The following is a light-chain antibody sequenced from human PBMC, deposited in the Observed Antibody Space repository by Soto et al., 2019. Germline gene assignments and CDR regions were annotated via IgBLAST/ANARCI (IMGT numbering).Light chain of an antibody. J-gene: IGLJ3*02. CDR1: ALPKQY. V-gene: IGLV3-25*02. Sequence: SYELTQPLSVSVSPGQTARITCSGDALPKQYGYWYQQKPGQAPVLVMYKDSERPSGIPERFFGSSSGTTDTLTISGVQAEDEADYYCQSTNSSGTYWVFGGGTKLTVL. CDR3: QSTNSSGTYWV. CDR2: KDS.